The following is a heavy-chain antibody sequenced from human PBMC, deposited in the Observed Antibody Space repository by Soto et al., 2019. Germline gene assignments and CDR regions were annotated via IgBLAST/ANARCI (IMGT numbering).Heavy chain of an antibody. D-gene: IGHD2-15*01. J-gene: IGHJ4*02. V-gene: IGHV3-66*01. Sequence: LVESGGRLVQPGGSLRLSCVVSGFSFSEYYMSWVRQAPGKGLEWVSIIYSGGGTYYADSVKGRFFISRDIAKNTVYLQMNSLTAEDTAMYYCTRDHRAAYFDFWGPATPVTVS. CDR1: GFSFSEYY. CDR3: TRDHRAAYFDF. CDR2: IYSGGGT.